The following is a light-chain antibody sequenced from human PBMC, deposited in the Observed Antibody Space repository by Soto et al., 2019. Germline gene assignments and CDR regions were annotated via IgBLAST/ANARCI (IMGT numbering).Light chain of an antibody. CDR2: EGS. CDR3: CSYAGSSTGYV. V-gene: IGLV2-23*01. CDR1: SSDVGSYNL. J-gene: IGLJ1*01. Sequence: QSVLTQPASVSGSPGQSITISCTGTSSDVGSYNLVSWYQQHPGKAPKLMIYEGSKRPSGVSNRFSGSKSGNTASLTISGLQAEDEPDYYCCSYAGSSTGYVFGTGTKLTVL.